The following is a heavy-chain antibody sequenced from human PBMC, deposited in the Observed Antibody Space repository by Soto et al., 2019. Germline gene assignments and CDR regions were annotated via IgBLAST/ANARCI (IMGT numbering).Heavy chain of an antibody. CDR2: IRSKANSYAT. J-gene: IGHJ6*03. CDR1: GFTFSGSA. V-gene: IGHV3-73*01. CDR3: TRPDVVVPAAQRGYYYYMDV. Sequence: GGSLRLSCAASGFTFSGSAMHWVRQASGKGLEWVGRIRSKANSYATAYAASVKGRFTISRDDSKNTAYLQMNSLKTEETAVYYCTRPDVVVPAAQRGYYYYMDVWGKGTTVTVSS. D-gene: IGHD2-2*01.